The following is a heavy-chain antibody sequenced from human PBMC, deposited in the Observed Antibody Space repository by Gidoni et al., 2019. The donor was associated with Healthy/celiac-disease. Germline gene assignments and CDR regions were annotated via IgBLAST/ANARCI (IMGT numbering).Heavy chain of an antibody. V-gene: IGHV4-39*01. J-gene: IGHJ5*02. CDR2: IYYSGST. CDR3: ARGCPIARRNWFDP. CDR1: GGSISSSCYY. D-gene: IGHD2-21*01. Sequence: QLQLQASGPGLVTPSETLSPTCTVSGGSISSSCYYWGWIRQPPGKGLEWIGSIYYSGSTYYNPSLKSRVTISVDTSKNQFSLKLSSVTAADTAVYYCARGCPIARRNWFDPWGQGTLVTVSS.